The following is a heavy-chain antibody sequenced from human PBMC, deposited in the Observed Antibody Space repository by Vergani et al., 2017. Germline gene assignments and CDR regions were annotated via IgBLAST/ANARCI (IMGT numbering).Heavy chain of an antibody. V-gene: IGHV3-23*01. CDR3: AREERSNTAPFVGD. J-gene: IGHJ4*02. CDR1: GFTFSNSA. D-gene: IGHD2/OR15-2a*01. Sequence: EVHLLETGGGQVEAGGSLRLSCVASGFTFSNSAMSWVRPTSGKGLEWVSAISGHGDRTYYADSVKGRFTISRDNYKNTVYLQMNSLKAEDRATYYCAREERSNTAPFVGDWGQGTLVTV. CDR2: ISGHGDRT.